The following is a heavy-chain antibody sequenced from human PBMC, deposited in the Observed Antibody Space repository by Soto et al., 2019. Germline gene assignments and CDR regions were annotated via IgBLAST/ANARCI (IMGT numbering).Heavy chain of an antibody. CDR1: GFTSSSFV. J-gene: IGHJ3*02. V-gene: IGHV3-30*18. CDR3: AKERGVLDAFDI. Sequence: QVQLVEPGGGVVQPGRSLRLSCAASGFTSSSFVIHWVRQAPGKGLEWLAVISSDGKNQYYADSVKGRFTISRDNSKNTLYLQVNSLRAEDTAVYFCAKERGVLDAFDIWGQGTMVTVSS. CDR2: ISSDGKNQ. D-gene: IGHD3-10*01.